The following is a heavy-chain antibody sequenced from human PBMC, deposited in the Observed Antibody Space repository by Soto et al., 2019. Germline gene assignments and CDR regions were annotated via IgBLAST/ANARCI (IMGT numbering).Heavy chain of an antibody. CDR2: ISISSSDR. V-gene: IGHV3-21*06. J-gene: IGHJ4*02. D-gene: IGHD1-7*01. CDR1: GFTLRTYT. Sequence: GGSLRLSCAASGFTLRTYTMNWVRQAPGKGLEWVSSISISSSDRYYADSVRGRFTISRDNAKNALYLQMSSLRAEDTAVYYCVKMAGTTSGFVYYFDYWGQGTLVTVSS. CDR3: VKMAGTTSGFVYYFDY.